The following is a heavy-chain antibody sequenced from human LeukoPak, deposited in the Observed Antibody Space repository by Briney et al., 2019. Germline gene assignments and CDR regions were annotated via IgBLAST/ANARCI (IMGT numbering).Heavy chain of an antibody. CDR3: ANSGTLSIAAAGLDY. V-gene: IGHV3-9*01. J-gene: IGHJ4*02. CDR1: GFSFDDYA. CDR2: ISWNGGSI. Sequence: PGGSLSLSCAASGFSFDDYAMRWVRHPPGKGLEWVSGISWNGGSIGYADSVKGPFTTSRDNAKNSLYLQMNSRRAEDTALYCCANSGTLSIAAAGLDYWGQGTLVTVSS. D-gene: IGHD6-13*01.